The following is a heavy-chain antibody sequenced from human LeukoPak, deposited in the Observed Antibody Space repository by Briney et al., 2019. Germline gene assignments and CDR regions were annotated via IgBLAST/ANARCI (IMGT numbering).Heavy chain of an antibody. D-gene: IGHD3-3*01. J-gene: IGHJ5*02. V-gene: IGHV3-30*18. Sequence: GGSLRLSCAASGFTFNNYGMHWVRQAPGKGLEWVAVISYDGNKKYADSMKGRFTISRDNSKNTLYLQMNSLRVEDTAVYYCGKDLAFGDRNWVDPWGQGTLVTVSS. CDR2: ISYDGNK. CDR3: GKDLAFGDRNWVDP. CDR1: GFTFNNYG.